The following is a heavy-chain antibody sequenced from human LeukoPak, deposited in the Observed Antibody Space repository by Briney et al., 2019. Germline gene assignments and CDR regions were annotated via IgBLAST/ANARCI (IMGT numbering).Heavy chain of an antibody. CDR3: VKGRISEDGLDF. V-gene: IGHV3-23*01. Sequence: GGSLRLSCAASGFTFSRSAMTWVRQTPGKGLDWVSSISSSGNTYYAESVKGRFTISRDNSKNMLYLQMNSLRAEDTAVYYCVKGRISEDGLDFWGQGTLVTVSS. D-gene: IGHD6-13*01. J-gene: IGHJ4*02. CDR2: ISSSGNT. CDR1: GFTFSRSA.